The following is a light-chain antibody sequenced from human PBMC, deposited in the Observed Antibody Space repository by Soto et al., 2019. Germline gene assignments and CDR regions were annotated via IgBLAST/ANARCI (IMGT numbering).Light chain of an antibody. CDR1: SSNIGSNN. CDR2: SSD. J-gene: IGLJ2*01. V-gene: IGLV1-47*02. Sequence: QSVLTQPPSASGTPGQRVTISCYGSSSNIGSNNVYWYQQFPGIAPKHLMYSSDQQPTGGPAGFSGSKSGTSASLAISGLRSDDEADYYCSARDDSLSGVVFGGGTKLTVL. CDR3: SARDDSLSGVV.